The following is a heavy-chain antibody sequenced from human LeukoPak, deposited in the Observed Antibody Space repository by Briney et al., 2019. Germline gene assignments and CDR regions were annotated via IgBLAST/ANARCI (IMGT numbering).Heavy chain of an antibody. CDR1: GFTFSNYA. J-gene: IGHJ4*02. CDR3: AKIQWPNYDIFFDF. D-gene: IGHD3-9*01. Sequence: SGGSLRLSCAASGFTFSNYAMNWVRQAPGKGLEWVATITGSGNTTYYADSVKGRFTIARDNSQNTLYLQMNNLRVEDTAVYFCAKIQWPNYDIFFDFWGQGTLVTVSS. CDR2: ITGSGNTT. V-gene: IGHV3-23*01.